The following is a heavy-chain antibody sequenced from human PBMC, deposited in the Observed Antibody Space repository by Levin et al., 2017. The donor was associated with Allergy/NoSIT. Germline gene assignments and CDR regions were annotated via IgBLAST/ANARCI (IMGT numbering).Heavy chain of an antibody. D-gene: IGHD5-18*01. CDR1: GFTFSSYW. CDR3: HGYSYGYTFDYYGMDV. CDR2: IKQDGSEK. Sequence: GESLKISCAASGFTFSSYWMSWVRQAPGKGLEWVANIKQDGSEKYYVDSVKGRFTISRDNAKNSLYLQMNSLRAEDTAVYYCHGYSYGYTFDYYGMDVWGQGTTVTVSS. V-gene: IGHV3-7*01. J-gene: IGHJ6*02.